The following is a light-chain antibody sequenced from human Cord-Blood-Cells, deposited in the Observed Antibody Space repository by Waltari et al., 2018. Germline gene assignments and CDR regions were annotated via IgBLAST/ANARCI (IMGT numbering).Light chain of an antibody. CDR3: QQYGSSPPT. Sequence: EIVLTQSPGTLSLSPGERATLSCRASQSVSSSYLAWYQQKPGQAPRLLINGASRRATGIPDRFSGSGSGTDFTLTISILEPEDFAVDYCQQYGSSPPTFGQGTKVEIK. CDR2: GAS. V-gene: IGKV3-20*01. CDR1: QSVSSSY. J-gene: IGKJ1*01.